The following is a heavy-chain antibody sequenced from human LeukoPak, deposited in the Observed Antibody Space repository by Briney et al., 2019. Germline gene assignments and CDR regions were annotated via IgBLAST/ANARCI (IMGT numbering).Heavy chain of an antibody. D-gene: IGHD2-21*02. Sequence: GGSLRLSCVASGFTFNMYPLHWVRPAPGKGLEWVAVISIDGSNYLDADSVKGRFTISRDNSKNTVYLQMNSLRPEDTAMYFCARGLSDSPPSFDYWGQGTLVAVSS. CDR1: GFTFNMYP. V-gene: IGHV3-30-3*01. J-gene: IGHJ4*02. CDR2: ISIDGSNY. CDR3: ARGLSDSPPSFDY.